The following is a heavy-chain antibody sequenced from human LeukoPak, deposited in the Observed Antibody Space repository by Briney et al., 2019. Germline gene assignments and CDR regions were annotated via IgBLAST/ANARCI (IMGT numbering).Heavy chain of an antibody. J-gene: IGHJ4*02. CDR3: ARQSDGYTQFVDY. CDR2: INHSGST. D-gene: IGHD5-24*01. Sequence: SETLSLTCAVYGGSFSGYYWSWIRQPPGKGLEWIGEINHSGSTNYNPSLKSRVTISVDTSKNQFSLKLSSVTAADTAVYYCARQSDGYTQFVDYWGQGTLVTVSS. V-gene: IGHV4-34*01. CDR1: GGSFSGYY.